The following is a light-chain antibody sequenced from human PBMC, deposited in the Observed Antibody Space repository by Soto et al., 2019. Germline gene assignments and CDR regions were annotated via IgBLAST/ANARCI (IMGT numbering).Light chain of an antibody. CDR1: QRINIY. CDR3: QQSYSSPVT. CDR2: SAS. V-gene: IGKV1-39*01. J-gene: IGKJ4*01. Sequence: DIQMTQSPSSLSTSVGDRVTITCRASQRINIYLNWYRQKPGKAPELLIYSASNLQSGVPSRFSGSGSGTDFTLTISSLQPEDFGTYYCQQSYSSPVTFGGGTKVDIK.